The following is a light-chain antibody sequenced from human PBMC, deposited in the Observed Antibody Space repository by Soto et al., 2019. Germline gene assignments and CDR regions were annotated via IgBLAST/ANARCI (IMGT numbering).Light chain of an antibody. CDR2: GNS. CDR3: QSYDSSLSGSYV. CDR1: SSNIGGGYD. Sequence: QPVLTQPPSVSGAPGQRVTISCTGSSSNIGGGYDVHWYQQLPGTAPKLLIYGNSNRPSGVPDRFSGSKSGTSASLAITGLQAEDEADYYCQSYDSSLSGSYVFGTGTKLTVL. V-gene: IGLV1-40*01. J-gene: IGLJ1*01.